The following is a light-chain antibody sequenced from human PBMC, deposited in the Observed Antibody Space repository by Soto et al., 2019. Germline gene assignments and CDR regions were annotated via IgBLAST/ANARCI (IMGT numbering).Light chain of an antibody. CDR2: EVS. V-gene: IGLV2-14*01. CDR3: SSYTGSSTLV. CDR1: SSDVGSYNY. Sequence: QSALTQPASVSGSPGQSITISCTGTSSDVGSYNYVSWYQQYPGKVPKLMIYEVSNRPSGVSNRFSGSKSGNTASLTISGLQAEDEADYYCSSYTGSSTLVFGGGTKVTVL. J-gene: IGLJ3*02.